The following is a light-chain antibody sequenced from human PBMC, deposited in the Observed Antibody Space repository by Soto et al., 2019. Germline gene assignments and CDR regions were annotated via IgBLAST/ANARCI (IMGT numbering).Light chain of an antibody. Sequence: DIVMTQSPDSLRVSLGERATISCTSSLNIYFKSNNRNYLAWYQQKTGQPPKLLVYWASTRESGVPDRFTGSGSGTYFTLTIENVQPDDVAVYYCQQYFITPLTFGGGTRVDIK. CDR3: QQYFITPLT. CDR2: WAS. V-gene: IGKV4-1*01. J-gene: IGKJ4*01. CDR1: LNIYFKSNNRNY.